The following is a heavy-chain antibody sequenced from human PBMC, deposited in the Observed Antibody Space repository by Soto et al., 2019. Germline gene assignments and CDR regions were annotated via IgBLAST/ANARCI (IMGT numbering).Heavy chain of an antibody. Sequence: QVQLVQSGAEVKKPGSSVKVSCKASGGTFSSYAISWVRQAPGQGLEWMGGIIPIFGTANYAQKFQGRVTMTTDTSTSTAYMELRSLRSDDTAVYYCARDLGSGSYGAYWGQGTLVTVSS. V-gene: IGHV1-69*06. J-gene: IGHJ4*02. CDR2: IIPIFGTA. CDR1: GGTFSSYA. CDR3: ARDLGSGSYGAY. D-gene: IGHD1-26*01.